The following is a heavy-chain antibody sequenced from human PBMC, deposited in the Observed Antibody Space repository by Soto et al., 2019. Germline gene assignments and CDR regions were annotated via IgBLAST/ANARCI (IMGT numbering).Heavy chain of an antibody. J-gene: IGHJ3*02. CDR3: ARDKSWLARSNHDAFDI. CDR1: GFTFSSYA. Sequence: GGSLRLSCAASGFTFSSYAMHWVRQAPGKGLEWVAVISYDGSNKYYADSVKGRFTISRDNSKNTLYLQMNSLRAEDTAVYYCARDKSWLARSNHDAFDIWGQGTMVTVSS. CDR2: ISYDGSNK. D-gene: IGHD6-19*01. V-gene: IGHV3-30-3*01.